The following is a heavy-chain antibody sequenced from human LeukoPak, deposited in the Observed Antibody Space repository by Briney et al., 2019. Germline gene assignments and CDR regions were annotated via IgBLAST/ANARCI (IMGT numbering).Heavy chain of an antibody. CDR1: GGSISSYY. J-gene: IGHJ3*02. CDR3: ASPRITGTTRDAFDI. CDR2: IYYSGST. D-gene: IGHD1-20*01. V-gene: IGHV4-59*12. Sequence: SETLSLTCTVSGGSISSYYWSWIRQPPGKGLEWIGYIYYSGSTNYNPSLKSRVTISVDTSKNQFSLKLSSVTAADTAVYYCASPRITGTTRDAFDIWGQGTMVTVSS.